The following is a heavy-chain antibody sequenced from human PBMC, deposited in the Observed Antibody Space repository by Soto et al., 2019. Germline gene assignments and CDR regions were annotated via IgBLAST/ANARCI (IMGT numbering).Heavy chain of an antibody. D-gene: IGHD3-22*01. CDR2: IWYDGSNK. J-gene: IGHJ6*02. V-gene: IGHV3-33*08. Sequence: PGGSLRLSCAASGFTFSSYSMNWVCQAPGKGLEWVAVIWYDGSNKYYADSVKGRFTISRDNSKNTLYLQMNSLRAEDTAVYYCARDREYYYDSSGYYYRYGMDVWGQGTTVTVSS. CDR1: GFTFSSYS. CDR3: ARDREYYYDSSGYYYRYGMDV.